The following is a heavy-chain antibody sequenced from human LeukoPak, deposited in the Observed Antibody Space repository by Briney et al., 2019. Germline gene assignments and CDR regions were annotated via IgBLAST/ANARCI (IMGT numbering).Heavy chain of an antibody. CDR1: GFTFSSYA. CDR3: ARDLYYYYYYMDV. J-gene: IGHJ6*03. Sequence: GRSLSLSCAASGFTFSSYAMHWVRQAPGKGLEWVAVISYDGSNKYYADSVKGRFTISRDHSKNTLYLQMNSLRAEDTAVYYCARDLYYYYYYMDVWGKGTTVTVSS. V-gene: IGHV3-30*04. CDR2: ISYDGSNK.